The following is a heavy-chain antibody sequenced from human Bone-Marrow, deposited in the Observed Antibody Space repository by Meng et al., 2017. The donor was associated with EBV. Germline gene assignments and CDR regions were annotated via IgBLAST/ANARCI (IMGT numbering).Heavy chain of an antibody. V-gene: IGHV1-69*01. CDR1: GGTFRGDA. CDR2: LIPMSDAP. J-gene: IGHJ4*02. CDR3: ASESGRGFTPDY. Sequence: QVQLVPSGAEVKKAGSSVKAPCKTSGGTFRGDAVSWVRQAPGQGLEWMGGLIPMSDAPHYAQKFQDRVRITADESTSTHYMDLSGLRSEDTAVYYCASESGRGFTPDYWGQGTLVTVSS. D-gene: IGHD3-10*01.